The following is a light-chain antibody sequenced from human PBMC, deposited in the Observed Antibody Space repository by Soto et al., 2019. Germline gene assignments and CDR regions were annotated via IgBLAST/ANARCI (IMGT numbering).Light chain of an antibody. V-gene: IGKV1-17*01. CDR3: QQYSTYPWR. CDR2: GDS. Sequence: DIHMTQSPSSLSAAVGDRVTISCRASQGIGNALGWYQQKPGKPPKVLIYGDSNLQSGVPSRFSGSGSATEFTLTISSLQPDDFATYYCQQYSTYPWRFGQGSKVDIK. CDR1: QGIGNA. J-gene: IGKJ1*01.